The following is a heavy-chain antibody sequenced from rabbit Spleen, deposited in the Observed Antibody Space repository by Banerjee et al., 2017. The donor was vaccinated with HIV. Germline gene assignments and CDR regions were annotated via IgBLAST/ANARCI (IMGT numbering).Heavy chain of an antibody. CDR2: IDGTIGAT. J-gene: IGHJ4*01. CDR1: SFSFSSTYD. D-gene: IGHD4-1*01. Sequence: QSLEESGGDLVKPGASLTLTCTASSFSFSSTYDMCWVRQAPGKGLEWIGCIDGTIGATYYASWASGRFTISKTSSTTVTLQMTSLTAADTATYFCARGAGASGWGYDLWGPCTLVTVS. V-gene: IGHV1S40*01. CDR3: ARGAGASGWGYDL.